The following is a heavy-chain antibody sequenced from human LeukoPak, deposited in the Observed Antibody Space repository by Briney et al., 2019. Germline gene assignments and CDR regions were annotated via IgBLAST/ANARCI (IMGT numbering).Heavy chain of an antibody. CDR1: VFTFRSYW. CDR3: ARDIVVVDSYYFDY. Sequence: PGGSLRLSCAPSVFTFRSYWMHWVREAPGKGLVWVSRMNSYGSRTSYATYLKGRFTPSRDNAKNTLYLKMNSLRAEDTAVYYCARDIVVVDSYYFDYWGQGTLVTVSS. V-gene: IGHV3-74*01. CDR2: MNSYGSRT. D-gene: IGHD3-22*01. J-gene: IGHJ4*02.